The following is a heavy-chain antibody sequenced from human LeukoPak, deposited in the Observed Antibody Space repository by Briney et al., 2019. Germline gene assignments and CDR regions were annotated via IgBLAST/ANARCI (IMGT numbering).Heavy chain of an antibody. CDR2: ISYDGSDT. CDR3: ARAQQYDAFDL. D-gene: IGHD6-13*01. V-gene: IGHV3-30-3*01. J-gene: IGHJ3*01. Sequence: GGSLRLSCAASGFTFSSYSMHWVRQAPGKGLEWVALISYDGSDTYYADSVQGRFIISRDNSKNTLYLQVNSPRPEDTAVFYCARAQQYDAFDLWGQGTTVIVSS. CDR1: GFTFSSYS.